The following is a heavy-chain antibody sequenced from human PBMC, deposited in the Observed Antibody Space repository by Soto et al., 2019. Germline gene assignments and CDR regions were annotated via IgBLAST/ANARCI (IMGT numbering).Heavy chain of an antibody. Sequence: GGSLRLSCAAPEFTFSGSAMHWVRQASGKGLEWVGRIRSKANSYATAYAASVKGRFTISRDDSKNTAYLQMNSLKTEDTAVYYCTRLFFIAGRELMSNWGQGTLVTVSS. CDR2: IRSKANSYAT. D-gene: IGHD6-13*01. CDR3: TRLFFIAGRELMSN. CDR1: EFTFSGSA. J-gene: IGHJ4*02. V-gene: IGHV3-73*01.